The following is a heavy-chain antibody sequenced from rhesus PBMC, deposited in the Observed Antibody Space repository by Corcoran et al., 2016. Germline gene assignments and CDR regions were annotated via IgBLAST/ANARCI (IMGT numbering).Heavy chain of an antibody. J-gene: IGHJ4*01. CDR3: ARDSYYEDDYGYYPFDY. CDR1: GGSISSNY. D-gene: IGHD3-9*01. V-gene: IGHV4-173*01. CDR2: ISGSGGST. Sequence: QLQLQESGPGLVKPSETLSLTCAVSGGSISSNYWSWISQPPGKGLEGSGRISGSGGSTDYNPSLKSRVTISTDTSKNQFSLKLSSVTAADTAVYYCARDSYYEDDYGYYPFDYWGQGVLVTVSS.